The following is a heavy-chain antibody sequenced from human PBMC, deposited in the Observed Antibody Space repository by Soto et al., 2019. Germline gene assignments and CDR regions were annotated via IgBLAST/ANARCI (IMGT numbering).Heavy chain of an antibody. CDR3: SRAKLNVYSYDC. V-gene: IGHV3-72*01. CDR1: GFTFSDHY. D-gene: IGHD2-21*01. Sequence: EVQLVESGGGLVQPGGSLRLSCAASGFTFSDHYMDWVRQAPGKGLEWVGRTRNKASSYTTVYAASVKGRFTISRDDSENSLYLQMNSLKTEDTAVYYCSRAKLNVYSYDCWGQGTLVTVSS. CDR2: TRNKASSYTT. J-gene: IGHJ4*02.